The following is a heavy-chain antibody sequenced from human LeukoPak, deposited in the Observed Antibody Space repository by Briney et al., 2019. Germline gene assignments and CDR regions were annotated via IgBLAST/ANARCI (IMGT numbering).Heavy chain of an antibody. CDR1: AFIFSDSA. D-gene: IGHD3-10*01. Sequence: GGSLRLSCAASAFIFSDSAVHWVRQASGKGLEWAGRIRSKAYTYATAYAASVNGRFTMSRDDSKNTAYLQMNSLKTEDTAIYYCTRLDGVAYGIDVWGPGTTVTVSS. CDR2: IRSKAYTYAT. J-gene: IGHJ6*02. CDR3: TRLDGVAYGIDV. V-gene: IGHV3-73*01.